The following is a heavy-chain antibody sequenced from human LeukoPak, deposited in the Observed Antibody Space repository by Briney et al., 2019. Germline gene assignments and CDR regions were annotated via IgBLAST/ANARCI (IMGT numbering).Heavy chain of an antibody. CDR3: ARDSLDAFDI. V-gene: IGHV3-33*05. J-gene: IGHJ3*02. Sequence: GGSLRLSCAASGFPFSSYGMHWVRQAPGKGLEWVARLVYDERSDYANSVKGRFSISRDNSKNTLFLDMSDLRVEDTAVYYCARDSLDAFDIWGQGTMVTVSS. CDR1: GFPFSSYG. CDR2: LVYDERS.